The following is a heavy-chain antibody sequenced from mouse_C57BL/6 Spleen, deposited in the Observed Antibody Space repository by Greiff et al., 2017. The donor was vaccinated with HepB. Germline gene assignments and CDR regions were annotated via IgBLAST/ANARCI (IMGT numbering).Heavy chain of an antibody. CDR1: GYTFTDYY. CDR2: IFPGSGST. J-gene: IGHJ2*01. CDR3: ARFRYYGSSYPAFDY. Sequence: QVQLQQSGPELVKPGASVKISCKASGYTFTDYYINWVKQRPGQGLEWIGWIFPGSGSTYYNEKFKGKATLTVDKSSSTAYMLLSSLTSEDSAVYFCARFRYYGSSYPAFDYWGQGTTLTVSS. V-gene: IGHV1-75*01. D-gene: IGHD1-1*01.